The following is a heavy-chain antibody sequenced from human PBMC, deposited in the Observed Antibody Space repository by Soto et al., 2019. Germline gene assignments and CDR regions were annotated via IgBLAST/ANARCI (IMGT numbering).Heavy chain of an antibody. V-gene: IGHV3-30-3*01. D-gene: IGHD2-8*01. Sequence: GGSLRLSCAASGFTFSSYAMHWVRQAPGKGLEWVAVISYDGSNKYYADSVKGRFTISRDNSKNTLYLQMNSLRAEDTAVYYCARDPSYCTNGVCYLFDYWGQGTLVTVSS. J-gene: IGHJ4*02. CDR1: GFTFSSYA. CDR2: ISYDGSNK. CDR3: ARDPSYCTNGVCYLFDY.